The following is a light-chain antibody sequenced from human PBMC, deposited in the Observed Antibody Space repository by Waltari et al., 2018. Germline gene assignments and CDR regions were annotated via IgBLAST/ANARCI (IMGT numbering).Light chain of an antibody. CDR3: SSYAGDKGYV. V-gene: IGLV2-8*01. J-gene: IGLJ1*01. CDR1: SSAVGGYDH. Sequence: QSALTQPPSASGSPGQSVTISCTGTSSAVGGYDHVSWYQQHPGKAPKHMIYEVSKRPSGVPDRFSGSKSGNTASLTVSGLQAEDEADYYCSSYAGDKGYVFGTGTKVTVL. CDR2: EVS.